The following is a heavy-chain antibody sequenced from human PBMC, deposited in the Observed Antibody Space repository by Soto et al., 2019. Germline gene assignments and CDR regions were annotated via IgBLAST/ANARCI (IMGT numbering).Heavy chain of an antibody. J-gene: IGHJ6*02. CDR3: AGGMVRGVRVPYGMDV. CDR2: INHSGST. CDR1: GGSFSGYY. Sequence: SETLSLTCAVYGGSFSGYYWSWIRQPPGKGLEWIGEINHSGSTNYNPSLKSRVTISVDTSKNQFSLKLSSVTAADTAVYYCAGGMVRGVRVPYGMDVRGQGTTVTVAS. V-gene: IGHV4-34*01. D-gene: IGHD3-10*01.